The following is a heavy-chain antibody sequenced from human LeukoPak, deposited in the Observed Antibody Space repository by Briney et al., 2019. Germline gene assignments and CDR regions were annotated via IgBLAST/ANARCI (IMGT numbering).Heavy chain of an antibody. CDR3: ARDRQASGANYYDSSGYSDY. D-gene: IGHD3-22*01. CDR1: GFTFSSYW. CDR2: IKQDGSEK. Sequence: GGSLRLSCAASGFTFSSYWMSWVRQAPGEGLEWVANIKQDGSEKYYVDSVKGRFTISRDNAKNSLYLQMNSLRAEDTAVYYCARDRQASGANYYDSSGYSDYWGQGTLVTVSS. J-gene: IGHJ4*02. V-gene: IGHV3-7*01.